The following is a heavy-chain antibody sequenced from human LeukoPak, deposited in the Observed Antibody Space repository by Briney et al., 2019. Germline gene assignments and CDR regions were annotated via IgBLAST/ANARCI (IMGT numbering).Heavy chain of an antibody. CDR3: ARGPDYYYMDV. Sequence: SETLSLTCTVSGGSISSHYRSWIRQPPGKGLEWIGYIYYSGSTNYNPSLKSRVTISVDTSKNQFSLKQSSVTAADTAVYYCARGPDYYYMDVWGKGTTVTVSS. CDR1: GGSISSHY. J-gene: IGHJ6*03. V-gene: IGHV4-59*11. CDR2: IYYSGST.